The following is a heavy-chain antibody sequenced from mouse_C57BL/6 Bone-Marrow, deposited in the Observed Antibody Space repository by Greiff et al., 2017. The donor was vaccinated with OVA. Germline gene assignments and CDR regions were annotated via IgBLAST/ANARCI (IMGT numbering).Heavy chain of an antibody. Sequence: QVQLQQPGAELVKPGASVKLSCKASGYTFTSYWMHWVKQRPGQGLEWIGEIYPRSGNTYYNEKFKGKATLTADKSSSTAYMELRSLTSEDSAVYFCARLGGYAMDYWGQGTSVTVSS. J-gene: IGHJ4*01. CDR3: ARLGGYAMDY. CDR1: GYTFTSYW. D-gene: IGHD3-3*01. CDR2: IYPRSGNT. V-gene: IGHV1-64*01.